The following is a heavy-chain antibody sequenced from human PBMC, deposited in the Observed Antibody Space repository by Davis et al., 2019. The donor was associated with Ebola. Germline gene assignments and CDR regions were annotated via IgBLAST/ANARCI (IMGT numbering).Heavy chain of an antibody. CDR3: ARRNQYQLLRFDV. CDR2: IYPGDSDT. J-gene: IGHJ6*02. Sequence: KVSCKGSGYSFTSYWISWVRQMPGKGLEWMGIIYPGDSDTRYSPSFQGQVTISADKSISTAYLQWSSLKASDTAMYYCARRNQYQLLRFDVWGQGTTVTVSS. CDR1: GYSFTSYW. V-gene: IGHV5-51*01. D-gene: IGHD2-2*01.